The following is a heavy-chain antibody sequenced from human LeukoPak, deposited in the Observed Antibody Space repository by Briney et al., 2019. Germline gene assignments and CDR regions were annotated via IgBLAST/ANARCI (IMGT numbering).Heavy chain of an antibody. D-gene: IGHD6-6*01. Sequence: GGSLRLSCAASGFTFSSYAISWVRQAPGKGVGWVSGISGSGGSTYYADSVKGRFTTSRDNSKNTLYLQMNSLRAEDTAVYYCAKHGSGSSITGYWGQGTLVTVSS. CDR3: AKHGSGSSITGY. J-gene: IGHJ4*02. CDR2: ISGSGGST. V-gene: IGHV3-23*01. CDR1: GFTFSSYA.